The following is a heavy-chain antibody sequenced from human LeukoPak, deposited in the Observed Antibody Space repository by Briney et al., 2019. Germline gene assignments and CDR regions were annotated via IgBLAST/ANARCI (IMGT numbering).Heavy chain of an antibody. CDR3: ARAAITTGYYYYYYMDV. D-gene: IGHD4-11*01. J-gene: IGHJ6*03. V-gene: IGHV4-4*07. CDR2: IYTSGST. Sequence: SETQSLTCTVSGGSISSYYWSWIRQPAGKGLEWIGRIYTSGSTNYNPSLKSRVTMSVDTSKNQFSLKLSSVTAADTAVYYCARAAITTGYYYYYYMDVWGKGTTVTVSS. CDR1: GGSISSYY.